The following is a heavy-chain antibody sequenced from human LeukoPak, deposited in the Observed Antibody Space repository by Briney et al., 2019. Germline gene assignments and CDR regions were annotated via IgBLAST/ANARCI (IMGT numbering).Heavy chain of an antibody. CDR2: IVVGSGNT. CDR3: ATTGSSGDYYYMDV. J-gene: IGHJ6*03. V-gene: IGHV1-58*02. D-gene: IGHD3-10*01. Sequence: GTSVKVSCKASGFTFTSSAMQWVRQARGQRLEWIGWIVVGSGNTNYAQKFQERVTITRDMSTSTAYMELSSLRSEDTAVYYCATTGSSGDYYYMDVWGKGTTVTVSS. CDR1: GFTFTSSA.